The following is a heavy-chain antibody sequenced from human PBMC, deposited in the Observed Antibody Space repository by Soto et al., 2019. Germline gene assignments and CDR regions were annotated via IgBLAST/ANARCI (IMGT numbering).Heavy chain of an antibody. V-gene: IGHV3-33*01. D-gene: IGHD2-2*01. CDR3: ARGMSDFGPAALDY. Sequence: GGSLRLSCAASGFTFSSYGMHWVRQAPGKGLEWVAVIWYDGSNKYYADSVKGRFTISRDNSKNTLYLQMNSLRAEDTAVYYCARGMSDFGPAALDYWGQGTLVTVSS. CDR1: GFTFSSYG. J-gene: IGHJ4*02. CDR2: IWYDGSNK.